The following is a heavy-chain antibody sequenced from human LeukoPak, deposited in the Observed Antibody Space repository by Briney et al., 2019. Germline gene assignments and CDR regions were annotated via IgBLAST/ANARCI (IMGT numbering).Heavy chain of an antibody. D-gene: IGHD3-10*01. V-gene: IGHV3-23*01. J-gene: IGHJ4*02. CDR3: AKEGGSGSYYKLALGYFDY. CDR1: GFTFSSYA. CDR2: ISGSGGST. Sequence: GGSLRLSCAASGFTFSSYAMSWVRQAPGKGLEWVSAISGSGGSTYYADSVKGRFTISRDNSKNTPYLQMNSLRAEDTAVYYCAKEGGSGSYYKLALGYFDYWGQGTLVTVSS.